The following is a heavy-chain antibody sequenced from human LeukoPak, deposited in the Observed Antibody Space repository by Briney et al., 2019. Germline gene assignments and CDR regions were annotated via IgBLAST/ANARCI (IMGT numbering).Heavy chain of an antibody. CDR3: ARVAGYSGYDYPPPFDY. CDR2: IIPNFGTA. CDR1: GGTFSSYA. J-gene: IGHJ4*02. V-gene: IGHV1-69*01. Sequence: SVKVSCKASGGTFSSYAISWVRQAPGQGLEWMGGIIPNFGTANYAQKFQGRVTITADESTSTAYMELSSLRSEDTAVYYCARVAGYSGYDYPPPFDYWGQGTLVTVSS. D-gene: IGHD5-12*01.